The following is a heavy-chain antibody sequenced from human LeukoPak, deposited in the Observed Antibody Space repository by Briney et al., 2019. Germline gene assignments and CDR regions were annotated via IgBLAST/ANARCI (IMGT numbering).Heavy chain of an antibody. CDR3: AKAPLRSCSGAICYPFDY. CDR1: GFSFSSYA. J-gene: IGHJ4*02. V-gene: IGHV3-23*01. CDR2: VTGGGGDA. Sequence: GGSLRLSCAASGFSFSSYAMSWVRQAPGKRLEWVSVVTGGGGDAYYADSVKGRFTISRDNSKNMLYLQMNSLRAEDAAVYYCAKAPLRSCSGAICYPFDYWGQGTLVTVSS. D-gene: IGHD2-15*01.